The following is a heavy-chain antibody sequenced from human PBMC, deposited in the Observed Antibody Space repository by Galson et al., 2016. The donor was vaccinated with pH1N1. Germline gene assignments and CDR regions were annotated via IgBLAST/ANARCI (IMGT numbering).Heavy chain of an antibody. Sequence: ETLSLTCTVSGGSISSRYWSWIRQPAGKGLEWIGRVYTSGRTDSNPSLKSRVTMSMDTSNSQFSMILNSVTAADTAVDYCARGWNLDAFDIWGQGTMVTVSS. CDR1: GGSISSRY. CDR3: ARGWNLDAFDI. V-gene: IGHV4-4*07. J-gene: IGHJ3*02. D-gene: IGHD1-1*01. CDR2: VYTSGRT.